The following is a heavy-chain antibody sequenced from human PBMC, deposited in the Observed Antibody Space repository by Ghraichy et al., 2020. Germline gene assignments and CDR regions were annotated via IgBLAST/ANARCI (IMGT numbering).Heavy chain of an antibody. CDR3: ATGDNLWSRYSFYS. V-gene: IGHV3-11*03. Sequence: GGSLRLSCSASGIINSDYYMSWIRQAPGKGLEWVSYVSRYITFTNYADSVKGRFTITIDNAKNSMYLQMDNLRVEDTAVYYCATGDNLWSRYSFYSWGRGTLVTVSS. J-gene: IGHJ4*02. CDR2: VSRYITFT. CDR1: GIINSDYY. D-gene: IGHD3-3*01.